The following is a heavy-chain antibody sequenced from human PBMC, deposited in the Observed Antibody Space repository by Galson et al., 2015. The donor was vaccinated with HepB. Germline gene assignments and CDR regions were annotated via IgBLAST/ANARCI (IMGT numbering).Heavy chain of an antibody. CDR2: ISSSSSTI. V-gene: IGHV3-48*02. CDR1: GFTFSSYS. D-gene: IGHD3-22*01. Sequence: SLRLSCAASGFTFSSYSMNWVRRAPGKGLEWVSYISSSSSTIYYADSVKGRFTISRDNAKNSLYLQMNSLRDEDTAVYYCARDPAQYYYDSSSDAFDIWGQGTMVTVSS. J-gene: IGHJ3*02. CDR3: ARDPAQYYYDSSSDAFDI.